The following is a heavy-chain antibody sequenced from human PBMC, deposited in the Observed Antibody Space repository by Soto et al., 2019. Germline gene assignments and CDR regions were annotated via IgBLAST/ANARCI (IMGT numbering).Heavy chain of an antibody. Sequence: QVQLVQSGAEVKKPGASVKVSCKASGYTFTNYYIHWVRQAPGQGLEWMGIINPTSGSTNYAQKCQGRVTLTYDTSTTTVYMELSGLRSEDTAVLYCARELAAGDHWGQGTLVTVSS. CDR3: ARELAAGDH. V-gene: IGHV1-46*01. CDR1: GYTFTNYY. J-gene: IGHJ4*02. CDR2: INPTSGST. D-gene: IGHD6-13*01.